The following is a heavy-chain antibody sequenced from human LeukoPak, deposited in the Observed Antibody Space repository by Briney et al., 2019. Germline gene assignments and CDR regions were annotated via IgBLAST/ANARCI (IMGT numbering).Heavy chain of an antibody. CDR3: ARDGGPIVGAPPSFDY. D-gene: IGHD1-26*01. CDR2: IYSGGST. Sequence: GGSLRLSCAASGFTVSSNYMSWVRQAPGKGLEWVSVIYSGGSTYYADSVKGRFTISRDNSKNTLYLQMNSLSAEDTAVYYCARDGGPIVGAPPSFDYWGQGTLVTVSS. CDR1: GFTVSSNY. V-gene: IGHV3-66*01. J-gene: IGHJ4*02.